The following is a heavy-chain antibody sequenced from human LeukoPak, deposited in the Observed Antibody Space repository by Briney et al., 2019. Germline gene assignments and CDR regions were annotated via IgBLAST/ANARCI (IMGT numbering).Heavy chain of an antibody. D-gene: IGHD3-3*01. CDR2: INPNSGGT. CDR3: ARDSWIGVVTPGNWFDP. CDR1: GYTFTGYY. J-gene: IGHJ5*02. Sequence: ASVKVSCKASGYTFTGYYMHWVRQALGQGLEWMGWINPNSGGTNYAQKFQGRVTMTRDTSISTAYMEQSRLRSDDTAVYYCARDSWIGVVTPGNWFDPWGQGTLVTVSS. V-gene: IGHV1-2*02.